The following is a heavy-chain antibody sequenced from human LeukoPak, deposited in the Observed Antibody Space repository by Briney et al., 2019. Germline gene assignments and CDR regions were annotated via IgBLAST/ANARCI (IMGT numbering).Heavy chain of an antibody. V-gene: IGHV3-30*04. CDR3: ARGRFRYFDWYGNFDY. J-gene: IGHJ4*02. CDR2: ISYDGSNK. CDR1: GFTFSSYA. Sequence: PGRSLRLSCAASGFTFSSYAMHWVRQAPGKGLEWVAVISYDGSNKYYADSVKGRFTISRDNSKNTLCLQMNSLRAEDTAVYYCARGRFRYFDWYGNFDYWGQGTLVTVSS. D-gene: IGHD3-9*01.